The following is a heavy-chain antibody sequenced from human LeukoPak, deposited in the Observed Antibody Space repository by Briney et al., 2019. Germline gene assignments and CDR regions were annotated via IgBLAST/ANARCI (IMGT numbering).Heavy chain of an antibody. CDR1: GFTFSISA. D-gene: IGHD1-14*01. CDR2: ISGSGDST. J-gene: IGHJ4*02. V-gene: IGHV3-23*01. Sequence: GGSLRLSCAASGFTFSISAMTWVRQAPGEGLACVSSISGSGDSTLYADSVKGRFTISRDNSQNTLYLQMNSLRVEDTAVYYCAKAGPCYLAYWGQGTLVTVSS. CDR3: AKAGPCYLAY.